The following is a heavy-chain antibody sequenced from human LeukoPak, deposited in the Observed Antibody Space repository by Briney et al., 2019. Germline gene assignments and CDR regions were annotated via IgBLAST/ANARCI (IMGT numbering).Heavy chain of an antibody. J-gene: IGHJ4*02. Sequence: SETLSLTCTVSGGSVSSGSYYWNWIRPPPGKGLEWIGYICYSGSTNYNPPLNSRVTISLDTSKNQFSLKLSSVTAADTAVYYCARVSIAAAGLEDYWGQGTLVTVSS. CDR2: ICYSGST. CDR3: ARVSIAAAGLEDY. V-gene: IGHV4-61*01. CDR1: GGSVSSGSYY. D-gene: IGHD6-13*01.